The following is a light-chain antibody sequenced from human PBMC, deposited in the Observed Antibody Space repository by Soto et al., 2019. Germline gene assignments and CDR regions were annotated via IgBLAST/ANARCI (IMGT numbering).Light chain of an antibody. CDR2: DAS. V-gene: IGKV3-11*01. J-gene: IGKJ1*01. Sequence: EIVLTQSPATLSLSPGERGTLSCRASQNIDISLAWYQQKPGQAHRLLIYDASNRATGFPGRFSGSGSGTDFTLTISSPEPEDSAVYYCQQRFSWPRTFGQGTKVAIK. CDR3: QQRFSWPRT. CDR1: QNIDIS.